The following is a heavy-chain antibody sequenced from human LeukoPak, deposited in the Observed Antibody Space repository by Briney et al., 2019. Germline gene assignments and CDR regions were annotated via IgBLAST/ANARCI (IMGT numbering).Heavy chain of an antibody. V-gene: IGHV2-5*02. CDR3: THIYSYGTFDY. Sequence: ESGPTLVNPTQTLTLTCTFSGFSLTTSGVGLGWIRQPPGKALEWLALIYWDDDKRYSPSLTSRLTITKDTSKNQVVLTVTNMDPVDTATYYCTHIYSYGTFDYWGQGTLVTVSS. J-gene: IGHJ4*02. CDR2: IYWDDDK. D-gene: IGHD2-15*01. CDR1: GFSLTTSGVG.